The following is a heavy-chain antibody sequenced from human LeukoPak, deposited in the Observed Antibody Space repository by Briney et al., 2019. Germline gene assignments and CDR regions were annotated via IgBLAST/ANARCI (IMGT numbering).Heavy chain of an antibody. CDR2: IKQDGSEK. D-gene: IGHD4-17*01. V-gene: IGHV3-7*04. CDR1: GFTFSSYW. CDR3: ARVVMTTVPVWYFDY. Sequence: GGSLRLSCAASGFTFSSYWMSWVRQAPGKGLEWVANIKQDGSEKYYVDSVKGRFTISRDNAKNSLYLQMNSLRAEDTAVYYCARVVMTTVPVWYFDYWGQGTLVTVSS. J-gene: IGHJ4*02.